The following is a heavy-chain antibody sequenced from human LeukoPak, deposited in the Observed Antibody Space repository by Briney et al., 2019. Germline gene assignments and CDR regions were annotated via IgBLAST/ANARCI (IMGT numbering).Heavy chain of an antibody. D-gene: IGHD2-21*02. V-gene: IGHV3-48*01. Sequence: GGSLRLSCAASGFSFTSYTMDWVRQAPGKGLEWVSYITNTGKTIFYADSVKGRFTISRDNAKSSLFLQMDSLRAEDTAVYYCARQAACSGACYYRHFDYWGQGALVAVSS. CDR2: ITNTGKTI. CDR3: ARQAACSGACYYRHFDY. CDR1: GFSFTSYT. J-gene: IGHJ4*02.